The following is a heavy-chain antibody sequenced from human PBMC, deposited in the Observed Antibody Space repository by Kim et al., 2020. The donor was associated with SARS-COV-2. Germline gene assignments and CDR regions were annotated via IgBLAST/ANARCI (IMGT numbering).Heavy chain of an antibody. CDR3: AKDTSSLWGAGRESEYYFDY. Sequence: GGSLRLSCAASGFTFDDYAMHWVRQAPGKGLEWVSGISWNSGSIGYADSVKGRFTISRDNAKNSLYLQMNSLRAEDTALYYCAKDTSSLWGAGRESEYYFDYWGQGTLVTVSS. D-gene: IGHD5-18*01. J-gene: IGHJ4*02. CDR1: GFTFDDYA. V-gene: IGHV3-9*01. CDR2: ISWNSGSI.